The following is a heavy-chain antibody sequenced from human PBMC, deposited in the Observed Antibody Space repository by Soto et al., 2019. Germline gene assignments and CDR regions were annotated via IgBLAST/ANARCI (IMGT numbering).Heavy chain of an antibody. CDR1: GFTFSSYS. V-gene: IGHV3-48*02. J-gene: IGHJ5*02. Sequence: EVHLVESGGGLVQPGGSLRLSCAASGFTFSSYSMNWVRQAPGKGLEWISYISSSSSTIYYADSVKGRFTISRDNAKNSLYLQMNSLRDEDTAVYYCARDRGTRAPNNWFDPWGQGTLLTVSS. CDR3: ARDRGTRAPNNWFDP. CDR2: ISSSSSTI. D-gene: IGHD3-10*01.